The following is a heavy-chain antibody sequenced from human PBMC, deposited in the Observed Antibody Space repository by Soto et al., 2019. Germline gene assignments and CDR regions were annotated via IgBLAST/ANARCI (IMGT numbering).Heavy chain of an antibody. J-gene: IGHJ6*02. D-gene: IGHD3-22*01. CDR3: AKALAPGYYYDSSGWSYYYYGMDV. CDR1: GFTFSSYA. CDR2: ISGSGGST. V-gene: IGHV3-23*01. Sequence: PGGSLRLSCAVSGFTFSSYAMSWVRQAPGKGLEWVSAISGSGGSTYYADSVKGRFTISRDNSKNTLYLQMNSLRAEDTAVYYCAKALAPGYYYDSSGWSYYYYGMDVWGQGTTVAVSS.